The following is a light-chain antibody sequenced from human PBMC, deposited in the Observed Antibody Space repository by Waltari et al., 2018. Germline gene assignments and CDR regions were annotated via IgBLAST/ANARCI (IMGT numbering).Light chain of an antibody. Sequence: EIVLTQSPGTLSLSPGEGATLSCRTSQTIRTTYLAWYQQKPGQAPTLLIYGTFSRATGIPDRFTGSGSGTDFSLTISSLEPVDFATYYCQQYDISPLTFGGGTKVEIK. CDR2: GTF. CDR1: QTIRTTY. J-gene: IGKJ4*01. CDR3: QQYDISPLT. V-gene: IGKV3-20*01.